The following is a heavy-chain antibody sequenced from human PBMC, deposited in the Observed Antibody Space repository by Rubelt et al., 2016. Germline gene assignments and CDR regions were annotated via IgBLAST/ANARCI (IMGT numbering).Heavy chain of an antibody. J-gene: IGHJ3*02. CDR3: ARGARRYSMDPRNAFDI. CDR1: GYTFTSYA. V-gene: IGHV1-3*01. Sequence: QVQLVQSGAEVKKPGASVKVSCKASGYTFTSYAMHWVRQAPGQRLEWMGWINAGNVNTKCSQKVQGRCTITRDTAASTSYLELGSRRSGSTAVYYCARGARRYSMDPRNAFDIWGQGTMVTVSS. D-gene: IGHD4-11*01. CDR2: INAGNVNT.